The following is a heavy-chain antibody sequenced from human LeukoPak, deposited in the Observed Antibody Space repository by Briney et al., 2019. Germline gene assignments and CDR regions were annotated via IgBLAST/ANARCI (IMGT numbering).Heavy chain of an antibody. CDR1: GIPFKKYG. CDR3: ARVTNYGNPLGY. Sequence: TGGSLRLSCAVSGIPFKKYGMHWVRQAPGKGLEWVATIWHDGSPTMYADSAKGRFTISRDDSKNMLYLQMNSLRAEDTAVYYCARVTNYGNPLGYWGQGTLVTVSS. J-gene: IGHJ4*02. V-gene: IGHV3-33*01. D-gene: IGHD3-10*01. CDR2: IWHDGSPT.